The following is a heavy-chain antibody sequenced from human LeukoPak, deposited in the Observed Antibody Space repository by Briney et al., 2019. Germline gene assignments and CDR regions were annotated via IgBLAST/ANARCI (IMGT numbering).Heavy chain of an antibody. D-gene: IGHD2-21*02. CDR3: ARDPTEYCGGACQPDY. CDR2: INWNGGST. V-gene: IGHV3-20*04. Sequence: GGSLRFSCAASGFTFDDYAMSWLRQAPGKGLEWVSGINWNGGSTGYADYVKGRFTISRDNAKNSLYLQMNSLRAEDTALYYCARDPTEYCGGACQPDYWGQGNLGTVSS. CDR1: GFTFDDYA. J-gene: IGHJ4*02.